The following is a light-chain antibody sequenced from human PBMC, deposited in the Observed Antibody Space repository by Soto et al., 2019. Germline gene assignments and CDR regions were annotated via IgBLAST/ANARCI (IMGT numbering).Light chain of an antibody. V-gene: IGKV1-17*01. Sequence: IQLTQSPSSLYASVGDRVTITCRASQAIRTALGWYQQKPGKVPKLLIYAASILQSGVPSRFSGSGSGTDFTLTISSLQPEDFATYYCLQHNSYPLTFGGGTKVEIK. J-gene: IGKJ4*01. CDR3: LQHNSYPLT. CDR1: QAIRTA. CDR2: AAS.